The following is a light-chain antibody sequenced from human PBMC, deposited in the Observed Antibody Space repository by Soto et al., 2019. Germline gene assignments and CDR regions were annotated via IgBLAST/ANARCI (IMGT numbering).Light chain of an antibody. Sequence: QSVLTQPASVSGSPGQSITISCTGTSSDVGGYNYVSWYQQQPGKAPKFMIYDVTNRPSGVSNRFSGSKSGNTASLTISGLQAEDEADYYCCSYTASTTRPIVFGTGTKVTVL. CDR3: CSYTASTTRPIV. CDR1: SSDVGGYNY. J-gene: IGLJ1*01. V-gene: IGLV2-14*01. CDR2: DVT.